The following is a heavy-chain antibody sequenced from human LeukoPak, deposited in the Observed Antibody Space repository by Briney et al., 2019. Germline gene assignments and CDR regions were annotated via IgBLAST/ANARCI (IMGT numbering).Heavy chain of an antibody. CDR3: AREFQSSSSWPFYSYYYYMDV. Sequence: PGGSLRLSCAASGFTFSSYAMYWVRQAPGKGLEWVAVISYDGSNKYYADSVKGRFTTSRDNSKNTLYLQMNSLRAEDTAVYYCAREFQSSSSWPFYSYYYYMDVWGKGTTVTVSS. V-gene: IGHV3-30*04. J-gene: IGHJ6*03. CDR1: GFTFSSYA. D-gene: IGHD6-13*01. CDR2: ISYDGSNK.